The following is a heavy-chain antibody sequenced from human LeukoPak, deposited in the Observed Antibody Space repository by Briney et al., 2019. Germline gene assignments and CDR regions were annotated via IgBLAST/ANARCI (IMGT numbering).Heavy chain of an antibody. Sequence: SETLSLTCAVYGGSFSGYYWSWIRQPPGKGLEWIGEINHSGSTNYNPSLKSRVTISVDTSKNQFSLKLSSVTAADTAVYYCARDQGDSTYYYDSPDNAFDIWGQGTMVTVSS. J-gene: IGHJ3*02. CDR3: ARDQGDSTYYYDSPDNAFDI. V-gene: IGHV4-34*01. D-gene: IGHD3-22*01. CDR1: GGSFSGYY. CDR2: INHSGST.